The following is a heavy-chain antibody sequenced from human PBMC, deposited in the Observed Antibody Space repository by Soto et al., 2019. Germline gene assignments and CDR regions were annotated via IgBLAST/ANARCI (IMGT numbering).Heavy chain of an antibody. J-gene: IGHJ6*02. V-gene: IGHV1-69*13. CDR2: TIPIFGTA. Sequence: ASVKVSCKASGGTFSSYAISWVRQAPGQGLEWMGGTIPIFGTANYAQKFQGRVTITADESTSTAYMELSSLRSEDTAVYYCARDPSAYYDSSGPYYYYGMDVWGQGTTVTVSS. CDR1: GGTFSSYA. D-gene: IGHD3-22*01. CDR3: ARDPSAYYDSSGPYYYYGMDV.